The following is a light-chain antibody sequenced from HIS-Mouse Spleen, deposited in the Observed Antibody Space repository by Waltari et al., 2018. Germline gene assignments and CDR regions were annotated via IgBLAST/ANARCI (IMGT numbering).Light chain of an antibody. CDR2: KDS. CDR3: QSADSSGTH. V-gene: IGLV3-25*03. CDR1: ALPKQY. J-gene: IGLJ2*01. Sequence: SYELTQPPSVSVSPGQTARITCSGDALPKQYAYWYQQKPGQAPVLVIYKDSERPSGIPERFSGSSSGTTVTLTISGVQAEDEADYYCQSADSSGTHFGGVTKLTVL.